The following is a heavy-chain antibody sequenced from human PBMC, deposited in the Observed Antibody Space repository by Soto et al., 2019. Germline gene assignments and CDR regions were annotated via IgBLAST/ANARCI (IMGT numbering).Heavy chain of an antibody. CDR1: GGSISSGDYY. V-gene: IGHV4-30-4*01. J-gene: IGHJ4*02. CDR3: ARSPPDIVVVPSLYYFDY. D-gene: IGHD2-15*01. CDR2: IYYSGST. Sequence: QVQLQESGPGLVKPSQTLSLTCTVSGGSISSGDYYWSWIRQPPGKGLEWIGYIYYSGSTYYNPSLKSRVTISVDTSKNPFSLKLSSVTAADTAVYYCARSPPDIVVVPSLYYFDYWGQGTLVTVSS.